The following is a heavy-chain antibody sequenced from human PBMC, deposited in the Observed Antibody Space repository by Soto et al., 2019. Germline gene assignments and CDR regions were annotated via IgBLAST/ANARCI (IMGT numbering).Heavy chain of an antibody. V-gene: IGHV5-51*01. CDR2: IYPGDSET. CDR3: ARLVGGYDSYFDH. Sequence: ESLKISCKGSGYDFTRTWIGWVRQLPGKGLDWMGIIYPGDSETRYSPSFQGQVTISADKSISTAYLQRSSLKTSDTAMYYCARLVGGYDSYFDHWGQGTRVTVSS. CDR1: GYDFTRTW. D-gene: IGHD5-12*01. J-gene: IGHJ4*02.